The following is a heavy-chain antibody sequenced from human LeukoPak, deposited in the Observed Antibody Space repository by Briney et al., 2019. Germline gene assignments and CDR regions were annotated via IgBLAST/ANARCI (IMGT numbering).Heavy chain of an antibody. CDR1: GFTFSSYE. J-gene: IGHJ3*01. CDR2: IWSSSWPT. Sequence: GGSLRLSCTASGFTFSSYEMNWVRQAPGKGLEWVSYIWSSSWPTHYADSVKGRFTISRDNAKNSLYLQMSSLRADDTAVYYCARELTDVAGDGLDVCGQGTMVTVS. CDR3: ARELTDVAGDGLDV. D-gene: IGHD5-12*01. V-gene: IGHV3-48*03.